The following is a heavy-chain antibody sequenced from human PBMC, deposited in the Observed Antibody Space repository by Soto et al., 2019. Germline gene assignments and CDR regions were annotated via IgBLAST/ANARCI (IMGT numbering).Heavy chain of an antibody. CDR1: GYTFTSYA. D-gene: IGHD1-1*01. Sequence: ASVKVSCKASGYTFTSYAMHWVRQAPGQRLEWMGWINAGNGNTKYSQKFQGRVTITRDTSAGTAYMELSSLRSEDTAVYYCARGGRRTGNDLGYWGQGTLVTVSS. J-gene: IGHJ4*02. CDR3: ARGGRRTGNDLGY. V-gene: IGHV1-3*01. CDR2: INAGNGNT.